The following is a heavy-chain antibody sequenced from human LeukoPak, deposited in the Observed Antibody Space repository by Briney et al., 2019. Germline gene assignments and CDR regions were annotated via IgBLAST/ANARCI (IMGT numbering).Heavy chain of an antibody. CDR2: IYYGGTT. J-gene: IGHJ4*02. V-gene: IGHV4-39*07. D-gene: IGHD7-27*01. CDR3: ARVAGGQLGIANYFDY. Sequence: KPSETLSLTCTVSGGSISTGSYYWGWIRQPPGKGLEWIGSIYYGGTTYYSPSLKSRVTISLDTSKNQFSLNLSSVTAADTAVYYCARVAGGQLGIANYFDYWGQGTLVTVSS. CDR1: GGSISTGSYY.